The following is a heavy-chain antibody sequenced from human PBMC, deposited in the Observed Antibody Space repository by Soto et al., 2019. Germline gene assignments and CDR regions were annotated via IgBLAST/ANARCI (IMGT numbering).Heavy chain of an antibody. V-gene: IGHV4-39*01. CDR2: IYYSGNT. Sequence: QLQVQESGPGLVKPSETLSLTCTVSGGSIRSSSYHWGWIRQSPEKGLEWIGSIYYSGNTYYNSALKSRVTISVDTSRNLFSLRLSSVTAADTAVYHCARQSSGSGYYNFVGFYFDSWGQGNLVTVSS. D-gene: IGHD3-22*01. CDR1: GGSIRSSSYH. CDR3: ARQSSGSGYYNFVGFYFDS. J-gene: IGHJ4*02.